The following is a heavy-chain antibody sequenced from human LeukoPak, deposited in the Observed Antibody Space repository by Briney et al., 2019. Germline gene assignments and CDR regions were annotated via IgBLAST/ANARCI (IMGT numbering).Heavy chain of an antibody. CDR3: ARSPIYSGYDWFPYYYYGMDV. V-gene: IGHV1-69*13. J-gene: IGHJ6*04. D-gene: IGHD5-12*01. Sequence: SVKVSCKASGGTFSSYAISWVRQAPGQGLEWMGGIIPSFGTANYAQKFQGRVTITADESTSTAYMELSSLRSEDTAVYYCARSPIYSGYDWFPYYYYGMDVWGKETTVTVSS. CDR2: IIPSFGTA. CDR1: GGTFSSYA.